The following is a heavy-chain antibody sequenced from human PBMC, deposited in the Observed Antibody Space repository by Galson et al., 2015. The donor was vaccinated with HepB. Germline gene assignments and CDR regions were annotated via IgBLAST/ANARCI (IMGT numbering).Heavy chain of an antibody. Sequence: SVKVSCKASGYTFTSYGISWVRQAPGQGLEWMGWISAYNGNTNYAQKLQGRVTMTRDTSTSTVYMELSSLRSEDTAVYYCARDPGYSGYPSRGYFDYWGQGTLVTVSS. CDR2: ISAYNGNT. CDR1: GYTFTSYG. V-gene: IGHV1-18*01. D-gene: IGHD5-12*01. J-gene: IGHJ4*02. CDR3: ARDPGYSGYPSRGYFDY.